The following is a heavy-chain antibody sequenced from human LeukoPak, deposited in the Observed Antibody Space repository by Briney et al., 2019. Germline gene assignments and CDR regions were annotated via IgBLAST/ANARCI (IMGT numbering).Heavy chain of an antibody. V-gene: IGHV3-30*18. CDR2: ISYDGSNK. CDR1: GFTFSSYG. J-gene: IGHJ4*02. CDR3: AKGADILTDTDYYFDY. D-gene: IGHD3-9*01. Sequence: GGSLRLSCAASGFTFSSYGMHWVRQAPGKGLEWVAVISYDGSNKYYADSVKGRFTISRDNSKNTLYLQMNSLRAEDTAVYYCAKGADILTDTDYYFDYWGQGTLVTVSS.